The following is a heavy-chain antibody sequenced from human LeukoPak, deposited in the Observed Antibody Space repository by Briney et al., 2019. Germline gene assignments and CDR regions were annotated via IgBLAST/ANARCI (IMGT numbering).Heavy chain of an antibody. D-gene: IGHD3-3*01. J-gene: IGHJ5*02. CDR2: IYYSGST. CDR1: GGSISSYY. V-gene: IGHV4-59*12. Sequence: SETLSLTCTVSGGSISSYYWSWIRQPPGKGLEWIGYIYYSGSTNYNSSFKSRVTISIDTSKNQFSLKLSSVTAADTAVYYCARGSLDFWSGYYSYNWFDPWGQGTLVTVSS. CDR3: ARGSLDFWSGYYSYNWFDP.